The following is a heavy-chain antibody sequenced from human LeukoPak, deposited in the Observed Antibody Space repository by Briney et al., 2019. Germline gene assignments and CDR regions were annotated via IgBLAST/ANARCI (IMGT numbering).Heavy chain of an antibody. V-gene: IGHV4-4*02. CDR1: GGSITSSNW. CDR2: INHSGST. J-gene: IGHJ4*02. CDR3: ASSYGSGSRPFDY. Sequence: PSETLSLTCAVSGGSITSSNWWTWIRQPPGKGLEWIGEINHSGSTNYNPSLKSRVTISVDTSKNQFSLKLSSVTAADTAVYYCASSYGSGSRPFDYWGQGTLVTVSS. D-gene: IGHD3-10*01.